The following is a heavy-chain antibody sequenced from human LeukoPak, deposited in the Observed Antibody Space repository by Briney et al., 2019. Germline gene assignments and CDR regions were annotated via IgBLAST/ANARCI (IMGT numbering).Heavy chain of an antibody. CDR3: AREGYSRTVDY. D-gene: IGHD2-15*01. J-gene: IGHJ4*02. CDR2: INHSGST. Sequence: PSETLSLTCAVYGGSFSGYYWGWIRQPPGKGLEWIGEINHSGSTNYNPSLKSRVAISVDTSKNQFSLKLSSVTAADTAVYYCAREGYSRTVDYWGQGTLVTVSS. V-gene: IGHV4-34*01. CDR1: GGSFSGYY.